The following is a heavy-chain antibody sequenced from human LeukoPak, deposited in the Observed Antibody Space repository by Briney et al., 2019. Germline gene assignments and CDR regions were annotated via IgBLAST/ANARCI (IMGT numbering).Heavy chain of an antibody. J-gene: IGHJ5*02. CDR2: IYYSGST. CDR1: GGSISSYY. V-gene: IGHV4-59*01. D-gene: IGHD3-3*01. Sequence: PSETLSLTCTVSGGSISSYYWSWIRQPPGKGLEWIGYIYYSGSTNYNPSLKSRVTISVDTSKNQFSLKLSSVTAADTAVYYCARTIFGVAGGLYWFDPWGQGTLVTVSS. CDR3: ARTIFGVAGGLYWFDP.